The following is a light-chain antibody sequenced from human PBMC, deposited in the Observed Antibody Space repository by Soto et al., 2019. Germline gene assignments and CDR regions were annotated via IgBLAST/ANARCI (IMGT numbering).Light chain of an antibody. CDR1: SSDVGGHKY. Sequence: QSALTQPASVSGSPGQSITISCTGTSSDVGGHKYVSWYQQHPGKAPKLVIYEVRSRPSGVSYRFSGSKSGNTASLTISGLQAEDEADYYCSSYTSRSTWVFGGGTKLTVL. CDR3: SSYTSRSTWV. CDR2: EVR. J-gene: IGLJ3*02. V-gene: IGLV2-14*01.